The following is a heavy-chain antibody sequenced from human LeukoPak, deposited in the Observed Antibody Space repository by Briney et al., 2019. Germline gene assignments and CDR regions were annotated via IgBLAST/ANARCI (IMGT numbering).Heavy chain of an antibody. Sequence: SDTLSLTCAVSGYSISSSNWWGWIRQPPGKGLEWIGYTYYSGSIYYNPSLKSRVTMSVDTSKNQFSLKLSSVTAVDTAVYYCARVHDGYSYDYRGQGTLVTVSS. CDR3: ARVHDGYSYDY. CDR2: TYYSGSI. V-gene: IGHV4-28*05. J-gene: IGHJ4*02. CDR1: GYSISSSNW. D-gene: IGHD2-21*02.